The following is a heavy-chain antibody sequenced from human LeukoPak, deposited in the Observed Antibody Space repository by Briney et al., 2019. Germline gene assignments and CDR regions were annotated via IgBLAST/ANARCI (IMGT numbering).Heavy chain of an antibody. CDR3: ARRDYYDNVRTVAAFDH. Sequence: GESLKISCKGSGYRFTNYWIGWVRQMPGKGLEWMGIIYPGDSETRYSPAFQGQVSISADKSTSTAYLQWSSLKASDTAIYYCARRDYYDNVRTVAAFDHWGQGTLVTVSS. V-gene: IGHV5-51*01. CDR2: IYPGDSET. CDR1: GYRFTNYW. D-gene: IGHD3-22*01. J-gene: IGHJ4*02.